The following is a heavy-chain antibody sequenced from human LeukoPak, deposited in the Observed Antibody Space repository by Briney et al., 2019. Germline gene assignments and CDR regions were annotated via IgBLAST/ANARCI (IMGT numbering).Heavy chain of an antibody. CDR2: IYYSGST. D-gene: IGHD3-16*01. J-gene: IGHJ6*02. CDR1: GGSVSSGDYY. Sequence: PSQTLSLTCTVSGGSVSSGDYYWSWIRQHPGKGLEWIGYIYYSGSTYYNPSLKSRVTMSVDTSKNQFSLNLTSVTAADTAVCYCARESNFVSAFDVWGRGTTVTVSS. CDR3: ARESNFVSAFDV. V-gene: IGHV4-31*03.